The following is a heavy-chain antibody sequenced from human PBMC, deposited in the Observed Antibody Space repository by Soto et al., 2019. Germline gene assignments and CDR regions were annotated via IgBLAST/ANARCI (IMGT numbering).Heavy chain of an antibody. CDR1: GFTFSSYA. D-gene: IGHD3-22*01. V-gene: IGHV3-23*01. Sequence: GGSLRLSCVASGFTFSSYAMSWVRQAPGKGLEWVSGISGGIGSTYYADSVKGRFTISRDNSKNTLYLQMNSLRAEDTAVYYCAKSPGMYYYDSSGYYHYDYWGQGTLVTVSS. J-gene: IGHJ4*02. CDR2: ISGGIGST. CDR3: AKSPGMYYYDSSGYYHYDY.